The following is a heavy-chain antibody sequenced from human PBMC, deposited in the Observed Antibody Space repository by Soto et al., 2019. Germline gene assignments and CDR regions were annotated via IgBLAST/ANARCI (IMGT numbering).Heavy chain of an antibody. J-gene: IGHJ4*02. Sequence: GGSLRLSCAASGFTFSSYGMHWVRQAPGKGLEWVAVIWYDGSNKYYADSVKGRFTISRDNSKNTLYLQMNSLRAEDTAVYYCARLGHYYDSSGYYLSDYWGQGTLVTVSS. CDR3: ARLGHYYDSSGYYLSDY. D-gene: IGHD3-22*01. V-gene: IGHV3-33*01. CDR2: IWYDGSNK. CDR1: GFTFSSYG.